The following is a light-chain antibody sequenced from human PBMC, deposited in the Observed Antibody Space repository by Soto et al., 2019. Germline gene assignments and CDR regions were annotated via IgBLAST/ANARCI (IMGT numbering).Light chain of an antibody. V-gene: IGLV4-69*01. CDR1: SGHSSYA. CDR3: RPWGPGIWV. CDR2: LNSDGSH. J-gene: IGLJ3*02. Sequence: QPVLTQSPSASASLGASVKLTCTLSSGHSSYAIAWHQQQPEKGPRYLMKLNSDGSHSKGDGIPDRFSGSSSGAERYLTIPGLQSEEEADYYCRPWGPGIWVFGGGTKLTVL.